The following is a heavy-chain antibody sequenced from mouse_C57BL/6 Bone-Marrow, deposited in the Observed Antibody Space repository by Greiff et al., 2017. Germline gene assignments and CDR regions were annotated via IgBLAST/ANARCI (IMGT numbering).Heavy chain of an antibody. CDR2: IYPRSGNT. Sequence: QVQLKESGAELARPGASVKLSCKASGYTFTSYGISWVKQRTGQGLEWIGEIYPRSGNTYYNEKFKGKATLTADKSSSTAYMGLRSLTSEDSAVDFCASPYYGYKYYCDYWGQGTTLTVSS. CDR3: ASPYYGYKYYCDY. J-gene: IGHJ2*01. CDR1: GYTFTSYG. V-gene: IGHV1-81*01. D-gene: IGHD2-9*01.